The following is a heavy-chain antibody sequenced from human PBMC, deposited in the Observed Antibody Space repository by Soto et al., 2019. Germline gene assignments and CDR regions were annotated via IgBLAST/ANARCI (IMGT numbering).Heavy chain of an antibody. V-gene: IGHV1-8*01. CDR3: ARAYCTNGVCYTPVDY. J-gene: IGHJ4*02. D-gene: IGHD2-8*01. Sequence: ASVKVSCKASGYTFTSYDINWVRQATGQGLEWMGWMNPNSGNTGYAQKFQGRVTMTRNTPISTAYMELRSLRSDDTAVYYCARAYCTNGVCYTPVDYWGQGTLVTVSS. CDR2: MNPNSGNT. CDR1: GYTFTSYD.